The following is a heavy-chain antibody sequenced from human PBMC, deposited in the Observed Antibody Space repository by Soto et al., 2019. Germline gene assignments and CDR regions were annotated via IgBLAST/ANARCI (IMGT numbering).Heavy chain of an antibody. Sequence: GESLKISCQGSGYSFTSYWIGWVRQMPGKGLEWMGIIYPGDSDTRYSPSFQGQVTISADKSISTAYLQWSSLKASDTAMYYCARSAAARLRYYYYGMDVWGQGTTVTAP. CDR2: IYPGDSDT. V-gene: IGHV5-51*01. CDR3: ARSAAARLRYYYYGMDV. D-gene: IGHD6-6*01. J-gene: IGHJ6*02. CDR1: GYSFTSYW.